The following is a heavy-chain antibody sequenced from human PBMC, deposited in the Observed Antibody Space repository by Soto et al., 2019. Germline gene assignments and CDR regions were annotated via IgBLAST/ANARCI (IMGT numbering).Heavy chain of an antibody. D-gene: IGHD2-8*02. CDR2: INHSGST. CDR3: ARDKLTGLFDY. V-gene: IGHV4-34*01. J-gene: IGHJ4*02. Sequence: QVQLQQWGAGLLKPSETLSLTCAVYGGSFSGYYWTWIRQPPGTGLEWIGEINHSGSTNYNPSLTXTVTISVDTSTHQFSLKLTSVTAADTAVDYCARDKLTGLFDYWGQGTLVTVSS. CDR1: GGSFSGYY.